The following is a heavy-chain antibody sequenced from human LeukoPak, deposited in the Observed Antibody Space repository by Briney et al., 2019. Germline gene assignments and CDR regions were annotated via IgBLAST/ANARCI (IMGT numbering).Heavy chain of an antibody. CDR2: IYYSGRT. D-gene: IGHD5-24*01. CDR3: ARGRWLPNAFDI. V-gene: IGHV4-61*08. J-gene: IGHJ3*02. Sequence: PSETLSLTCAVSGASISSGDYYWRWIRQSPGTGLEWIGYIYYSGRTDYNPSLKSRVTISVDTSKHQFSMKLKSVTAADTAVYFCARGRWLPNAFDIWGQGTMVTVFS. CDR1: GASISSGDYY.